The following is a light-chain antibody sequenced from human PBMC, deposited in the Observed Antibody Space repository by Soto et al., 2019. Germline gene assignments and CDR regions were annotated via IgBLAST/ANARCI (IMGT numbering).Light chain of an antibody. Sequence: DIQMTQSPSSLSASVGDRVTITCRASQGISSYLAWYQQKPGKAPKLLISTASTLQSGVPSRFSGSGSGTEFTLTISSLQPEDFATYYCQQLNNYPRTFGQGTKVDIK. V-gene: IGKV1-9*01. CDR2: TAS. CDR3: QQLNNYPRT. CDR1: QGISSY. J-gene: IGKJ1*01.